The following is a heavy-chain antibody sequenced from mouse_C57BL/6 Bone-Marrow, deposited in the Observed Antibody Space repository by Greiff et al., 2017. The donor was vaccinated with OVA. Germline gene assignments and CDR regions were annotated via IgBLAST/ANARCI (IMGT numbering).Heavy chain of an antibody. Sequence: EVQVEESGGGLVQPGGSMKLSCVASGFTFSNYWMNWVRQSPEKGLEWVAQIRLKSDNYATHYAESVKGRFTISRDDSKSSVYLQMNNLRAEDTGIYYCTKKDYYGSRVLCGFDVWGTGTTVTVSS. D-gene: IGHD1-1*01. J-gene: IGHJ1*03. V-gene: IGHV6-3*01. CDR3: TKKDYYGSRVLCGFDV. CDR2: IRLKSDNYAT. CDR1: GFTFSNYW.